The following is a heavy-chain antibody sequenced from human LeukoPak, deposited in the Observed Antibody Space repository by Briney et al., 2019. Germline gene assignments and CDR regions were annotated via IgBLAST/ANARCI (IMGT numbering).Heavy chain of an antibody. D-gene: IGHD3-10*01. CDR1: GFTFDDYA. CDR3: ARGYYGSGSYSRIDY. V-gene: IGHV3-9*01. CDR2: ISWNSGSI. J-gene: IGHJ4*02. Sequence: GGSLRLSCAASGFTFDDYAMHWVRQAPGKGLEWVSGISWNSGSIGYADSVKGRFTISRDNAKNSLYLQMNSLRAEDTALYYCARGYYGSGSYSRIDYWGQGTLVTVSS.